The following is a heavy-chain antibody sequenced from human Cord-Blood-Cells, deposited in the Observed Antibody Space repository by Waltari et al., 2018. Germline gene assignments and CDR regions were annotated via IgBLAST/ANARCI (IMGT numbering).Heavy chain of an antibody. Sequence: GSSVKVSCKASGGTFSSYAISWVRQAPGQGLEWMGGIIPIFGTANYAQKFQGRVTITADESTSTAYMELSSLRSEDTAVYYCARGTYCSSTSCYPRNYYYYGMDVWGQGTTVTVSS. CDR3: ARGTYCSSTSCYPRNYYYYGMDV. V-gene: IGHV1-69*01. CDR2: IIPIFGTA. D-gene: IGHD2-2*01. CDR1: GGTFSSYA. J-gene: IGHJ6*02.